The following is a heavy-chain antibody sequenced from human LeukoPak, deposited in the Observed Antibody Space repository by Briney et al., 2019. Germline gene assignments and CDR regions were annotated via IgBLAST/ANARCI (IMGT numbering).Heavy chain of an antibody. Sequence: ASVKVSCKASGYTFTGYYMHWVRQAPGQGLEWMGWINPNSGGTNYALKFRGRVTMTRDTSISTAYMELSRLRSDDTAVYYCARSRLGYCSSTSCYTGYGMDVWGQGTTVTVSS. CDR2: INPNSGGT. CDR1: GYTFTGYY. V-gene: IGHV1-2*02. J-gene: IGHJ6*02. CDR3: ARSRLGYCSSTSCYTGYGMDV. D-gene: IGHD2-2*02.